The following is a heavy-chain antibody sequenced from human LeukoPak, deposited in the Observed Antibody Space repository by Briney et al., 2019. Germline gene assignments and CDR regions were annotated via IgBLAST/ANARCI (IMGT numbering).Heavy chain of an antibody. D-gene: IGHD5-24*01. CDR2: ISRSGII. J-gene: IGHJ4*02. CDR3: AKDIQRWLQFKGAGYFDY. CDR1: EFTFNTYE. Sequence: GGSLRLSCAASEFTFNTYEMNWVRQAPGKGLEWISYISRSGIIHYADSVKGRFTISRDNAKNSLYLQMNSLRAEDTALYYCAKDIQRWLQFKGAGYFDYWGQGTLVTVSS. V-gene: IGHV3-48*03.